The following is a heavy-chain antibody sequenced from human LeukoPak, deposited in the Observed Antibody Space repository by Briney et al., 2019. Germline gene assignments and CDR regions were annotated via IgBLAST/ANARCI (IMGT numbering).Heavy chain of an antibody. CDR2: IYYSGST. CDR3: ARTHYGGNRAGSTAY. CDR1: GGSISGYF. D-gene: IGHD4-23*01. Sequence: SETLSLTCTVSGGSISGYFWTWIRQPPGKGPEWIAYIYYSGSTNYNPSLKSRVTISVDTSKNQFSLKLSSVTAADTAVYYCARTHYGGNRAGSTAYWGQGTLVTVSS. J-gene: IGHJ4*02. V-gene: IGHV4-59*01.